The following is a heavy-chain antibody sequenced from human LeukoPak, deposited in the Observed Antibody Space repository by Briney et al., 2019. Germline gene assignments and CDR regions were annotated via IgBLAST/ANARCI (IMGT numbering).Heavy chain of an antibody. CDR2: LHPEGSER. CDR1: GFSFTGYW. V-gene: IGHV3-7*01. J-gene: IGHJ6*02. D-gene: IGHD3-10*01. Sequence: GGSLRLSCAASGFSFTGYWMTWVRQAPGKGLEWVARLHPEGSERNYVGSVEGRFTVFGDNAKSSLFLQMHSLRVEDTAVYYCATAPYYNYYYYGMDVWGQGTTVTVSS. CDR3: ATAPYYNYYYYGMDV.